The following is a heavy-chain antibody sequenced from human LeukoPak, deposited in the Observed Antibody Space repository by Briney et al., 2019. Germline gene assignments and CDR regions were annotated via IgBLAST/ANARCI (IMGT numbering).Heavy chain of an antibody. CDR1: GGSITNPTYH. J-gene: IGHJ4*02. V-gene: IGHV4-39*02. D-gene: IGHD6-6*01. CDR3: TSEYSSSPAY. Sequence: SETLSLTCTVSGGSITNPTYHWGWVRQPPGKGLEWIGSIYYNGNSYYNLDLKSRLTLSIDTSNNQFSLKLESVTAADTAVYYCTSEYSSSPAYWGQGTLVTVSS. CDR2: IYYNGNS.